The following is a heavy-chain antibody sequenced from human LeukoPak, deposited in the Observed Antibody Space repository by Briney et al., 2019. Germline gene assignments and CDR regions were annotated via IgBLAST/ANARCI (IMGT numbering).Heavy chain of an antibody. CDR3: ARAAVLLEYSAYSP. CDR1: GFTFSTYN. D-gene: IGHD5-12*01. Sequence: PGGSLRLSCVASGFTFSTYNMNWVRQAPGKGLEWVSYISSGSSTIYYADSVKGRFTISRDNAKNSLYLQMNSLRNEDTAVYYCARAAVLLEYSAYSPWGQGTLVTVSS. V-gene: IGHV3-48*02. J-gene: IGHJ4*02. CDR2: ISSGSSTI.